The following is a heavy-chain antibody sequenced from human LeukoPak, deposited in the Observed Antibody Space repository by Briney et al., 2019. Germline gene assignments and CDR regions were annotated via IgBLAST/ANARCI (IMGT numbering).Heavy chain of an antibody. CDR2: ISGSGGST. CDR3: ATHTKMRGYYYDSSGYYFDY. J-gene: IGHJ4*02. CDR1: GFTFSSYA. D-gene: IGHD3-22*01. V-gene: IGHV3-23*01. Sequence: GGSLRLSCAASGFTFSSYAMSWVRPAPGKGLEWVSAISGSGGSTYYADSVKGRFTISRDNSKNTLYLQMNSLRAEDTAVYYCATHTKMRGYYYDSSGYYFDYWGQGTLVTVSS.